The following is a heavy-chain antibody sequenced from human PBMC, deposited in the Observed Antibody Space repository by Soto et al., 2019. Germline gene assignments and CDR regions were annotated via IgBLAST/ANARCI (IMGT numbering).Heavy chain of an antibody. CDR1: GFTFSTYS. CDR3: ASGNIAMISWGVY. V-gene: IGHV3-21*01. CDR2: ISSSNTNI. J-gene: IGHJ4*02. D-gene: IGHD3-16*01. Sequence: EVQLVESGGGLVKPGGSLRLSCAAAGFTFSTYSMNWVRQAPGKGLEWLSSISSSNTNIYYADSVKGRFTISRDNAKNSLYLQMNSLRVEDTAVYYCASGNIAMISWGVYWGQGTLVTVSS.